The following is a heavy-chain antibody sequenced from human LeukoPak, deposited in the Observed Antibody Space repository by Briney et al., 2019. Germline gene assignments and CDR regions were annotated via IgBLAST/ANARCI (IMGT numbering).Heavy chain of an antibody. V-gene: IGHV3-48*03. CDR3: AKDFSVYYYDSRVLDY. CDR1: GFTFSNYE. D-gene: IGHD3-22*01. Sequence: GGSLRLSCAASGFTFSNYEVNWVRQAPGKGLEWISHISNFGDIIHYADSVKGRFTISRDNSKKTLYLQMNSLRPEDTAVYYCAKDFSVYYYDSRVLDYWGQGTLVTVSS. J-gene: IGHJ4*02. CDR2: ISNFGDII.